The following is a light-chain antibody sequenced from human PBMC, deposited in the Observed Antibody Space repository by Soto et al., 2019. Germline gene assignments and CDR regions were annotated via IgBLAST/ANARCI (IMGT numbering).Light chain of an antibody. J-gene: IGKJ4*01. V-gene: IGKV1D-13*01. Sequence: AVQLTQSPSSLSASVGDRVTINCRASQGIVSALAWYQQKPGKTPKLLIYDVSTLESGVPSRFSGSGSGRDFTLTISSLQPEDFATYYCQQFNNYPALSFGGGTRWIS. CDR1: QGIVSA. CDR2: DVS. CDR3: QQFNNYPALS.